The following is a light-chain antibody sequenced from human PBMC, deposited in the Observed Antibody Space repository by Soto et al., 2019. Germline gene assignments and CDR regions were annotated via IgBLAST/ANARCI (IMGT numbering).Light chain of an antibody. CDR3: QQYNEYPYT. V-gene: IGKV1-5*03. CDR2: RAS. Sequence: DIQMTQSPSTLSASVGDRVSITCRASQSISTYLAWYQQKPGKAPKALIYRASSLESGVPSRFSGSGSGTEFTLTISSLQPDDFATYYCQQYNEYPYTFGQGTKLEIK. CDR1: QSISTY. J-gene: IGKJ2*01.